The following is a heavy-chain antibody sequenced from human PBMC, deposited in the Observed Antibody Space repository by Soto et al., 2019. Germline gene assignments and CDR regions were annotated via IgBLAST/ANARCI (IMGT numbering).Heavy chain of an antibody. CDR1: GASIRSARYY. D-gene: IGHD3-10*01. J-gene: IGHJ4*02. Sequence: QVQLQESGPGLVQPSQTLSLTCTVSGASIRSARYYWSWIRQVPGKGLEWIGYIFYSGSAYYNPSLKSRVTISIDTSQNQFSVELKSVTAADTAVYYCARTFRLRGVTFDSWGQGTLVNVSS. CDR2: IFYSGSA. CDR3: ARTFRLRGVTFDS. V-gene: IGHV4-31*03.